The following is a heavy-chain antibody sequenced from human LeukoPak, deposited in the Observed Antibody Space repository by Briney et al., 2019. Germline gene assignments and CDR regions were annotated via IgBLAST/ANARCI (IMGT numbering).Heavy chain of an antibody. CDR1: GFTVSSNY. CDR2: IKSKTDGGTT. Sequence: GGSLRLSCAASGFTVSSNYMSWVRQAPGKGLEWVGRIKSKTDGGTTDYAAPVKGRFTISRDDSKNTLYLQMNSLKTEDTAVYYCTTEGDIVVVPAALDAFDIWGQGTMVTVSS. D-gene: IGHD2-2*01. V-gene: IGHV3-15*01. J-gene: IGHJ3*02. CDR3: TTEGDIVVVPAALDAFDI.